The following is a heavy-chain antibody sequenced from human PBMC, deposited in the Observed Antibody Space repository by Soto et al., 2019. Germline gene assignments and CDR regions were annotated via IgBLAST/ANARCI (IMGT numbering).Heavy chain of an antibody. V-gene: IGHV3-30-3*01. CDR2: IPYDGSNK. D-gene: IGHD3-22*01. CDR3: ARSAGYYYDSPDY. Sequence: PGGSLRLSCAASGFIFNDYSMHWVRQAPGKGLEWVAVIPYDGSNKHYADSVEGRFTVSRDNSKNTLYLQMSSLRAEDTAVYYCARSAGYYYDSPDYWGQGTPVTVS. CDR1: GFIFNDYS. J-gene: IGHJ4*02.